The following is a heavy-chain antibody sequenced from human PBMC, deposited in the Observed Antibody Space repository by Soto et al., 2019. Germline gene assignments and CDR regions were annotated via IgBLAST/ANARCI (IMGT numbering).Heavy chain of an antibody. Sequence: SETLSLTCAVYGGSFSCYYWSWIRQPPGKGLEWIGEINHSGSTNYNPSLKSRVTISVDTSKNQFSLKLSSVTAADTAVYYCARSIVVVVAATVDYYYGMDVWGQGTTVTVSS. CDR3: ARSIVVVVAATVDYYYGMDV. CDR2: INHSGST. V-gene: IGHV4-34*01. D-gene: IGHD2-15*01. J-gene: IGHJ6*02. CDR1: GGSFSCYY.